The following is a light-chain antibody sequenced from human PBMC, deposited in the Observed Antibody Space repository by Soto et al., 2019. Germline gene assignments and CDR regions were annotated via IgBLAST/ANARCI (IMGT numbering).Light chain of an antibody. CDR1: QSVAANY. Sequence: EFVLTHSPGTLSLSPLERATLSFMSSQSVAANYLAWYQQKRGQAPRLLIYGASSRATGIPDRFSGSGSGTDFTLTISRLEPEDFSVYYCHQYGTAPLTFGPGTKVDIK. J-gene: IGKJ3*01. CDR3: HQYGTAPLT. CDR2: GAS. V-gene: IGKV3-20*01.